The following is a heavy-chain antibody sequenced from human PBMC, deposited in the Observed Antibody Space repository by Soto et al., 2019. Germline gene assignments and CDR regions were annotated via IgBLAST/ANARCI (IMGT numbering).Heavy chain of an antibody. CDR2: INYSGST. J-gene: IGHJ4*02. V-gene: IGHV4-39*01. CDR3: ARRHFGLGVCGGGSCYATTFDN. Sequence: PSETLSLTCTVSGASISSSSCYWAWLRQPPGKGLEWIGSINYSGSTYYNPSLKSRITTSVDTSKKQFSLKMSSVTAADTATYFCARRHFGLGVCGGGSCYATTFDNWGQGTLVTVSS. D-gene: IGHD2-15*01. CDR1: GASISSSSCY.